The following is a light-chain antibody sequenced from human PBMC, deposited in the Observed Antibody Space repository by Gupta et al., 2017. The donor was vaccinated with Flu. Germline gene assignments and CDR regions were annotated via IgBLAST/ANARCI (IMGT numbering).Light chain of an antibody. Sequence: EIVLTQSPATLSLSPGERATLSCRASQSVSTYLAWYQHKPGQAPRLLIYDASNRASGIPARFSGSGSGTDFTLTINSLKPEDFALYYCQQRSNWPPTFGQGTKVEIK. CDR1: QSVSTY. V-gene: IGKV3-11*01. CDR3: QQRSNWPPT. CDR2: DAS. J-gene: IGKJ1*01.